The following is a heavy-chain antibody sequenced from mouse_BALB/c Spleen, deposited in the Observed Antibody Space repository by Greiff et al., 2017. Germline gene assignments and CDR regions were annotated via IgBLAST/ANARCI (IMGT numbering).Heavy chain of an antibody. CDR3: ARDRMITTGRALFAD. Sequence: EVMLVESGGGLVKPGGSLKLSCAASGFTFSSYAMSWVRQSPEKRLEWVAEISSGGSYTYYPDTVTGRFTISRDNAKNTLYLEMSSLRSEDTAMYYCARDRMITTGRALFADWGQGTLVTVSA. CDR1: GFTFSSYA. CDR2: ISSGGSYT. V-gene: IGHV5-9-4*01. D-gene: IGHD2-4*01. J-gene: IGHJ3*01.